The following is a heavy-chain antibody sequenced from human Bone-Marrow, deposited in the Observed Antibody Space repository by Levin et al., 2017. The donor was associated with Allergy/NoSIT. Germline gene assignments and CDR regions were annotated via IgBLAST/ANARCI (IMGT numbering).Heavy chain of an antibody. J-gene: IGHJ6*02. D-gene: IGHD2-8*01. CDR2: ISYTGST. CDR1: GGSIKNYR. V-gene: IGHV4-59*01. Sequence: GSLRLSCSVSGGSIKNYRWSWIRQSPGKGLDWIGYISYTGSTKYNPSLRSRVSMSVDTSNNQISLNVTSVTAADTATYFCTRDQVFYGVDVWGQGTSVTVSS. CDR3: TRDQVFYGVDV.